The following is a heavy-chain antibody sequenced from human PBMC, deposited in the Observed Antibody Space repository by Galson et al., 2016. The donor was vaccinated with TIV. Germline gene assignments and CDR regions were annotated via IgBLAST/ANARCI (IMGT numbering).Heavy chain of an antibody. CDR1: GGTFSNFV. CDR3: ARGRGYYFGSGSSYFDG. D-gene: IGHD3-10*01. Sequence: SVKVSCKASGGTFSNFVISWVRQAPGQGLEWMGSIKPIFGTANYAHKFQGRVTITADTSTSTIYMELSSLRSEDTAVYYCARGRGYYFGSGSSYFDGWGQGSLVTVSS. V-gene: IGHV1-69*06. CDR2: IKPIFGTA. J-gene: IGHJ4*02.